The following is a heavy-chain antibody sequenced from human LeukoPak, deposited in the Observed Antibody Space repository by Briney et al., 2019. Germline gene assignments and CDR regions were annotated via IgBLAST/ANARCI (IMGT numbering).Heavy chain of an antibody. V-gene: IGHV3-30-3*01. D-gene: IGHD2-2*01. CDR1: GFTFSSYA. CDR2: ISYDGSNK. CDR3: AKAQDIVVVPAALY. Sequence: GGSLRLSCAASGFTFSSYAMHWVRQAPGKGLEWVAVISYDGSNKYYADSVKGRFTISRDNSKNTLYLQMNSLRAEDTAVYYCAKAQDIVVVPAALYWGQGTLVTVSS. J-gene: IGHJ4*02.